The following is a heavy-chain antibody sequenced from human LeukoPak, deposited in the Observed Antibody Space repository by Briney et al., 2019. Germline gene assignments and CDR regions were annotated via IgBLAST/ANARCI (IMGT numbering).Heavy chain of an antibody. D-gene: IGHD3/OR15-3a*01. CDR2: LSSDGRDK. CDR3: GRDFGQGGGAYYFNY. J-gene: IGHJ4*02. CDR1: GFTFSGYA. V-gene: IGHV3-30*04. Sequence: AGGSLRLSCAASGFTFSGYAMHWVRQAPGKGLEWVAVLSSDGRDKYYGDSVKGRFTISIDNSKNRLYLQMNSLRAEDTAVYYCGRDFGQGGGAYYFNYWGQGTLVTV.